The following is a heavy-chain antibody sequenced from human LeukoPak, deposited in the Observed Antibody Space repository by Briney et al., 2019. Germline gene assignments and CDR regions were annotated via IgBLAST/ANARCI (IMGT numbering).Heavy chain of an antibody. Sequence: GGSLRLSCGGSGFTLSDYYMNWIRQAPGKGLEWVSYISSSGTSIYQSDSVKGRFTISRDNAKNSLYLQMNSLRAEDTAVYYCATASAITSPGTFQHWGQGTLVTVSS. CDR2: ISSSGTSI. J-gene: IGHJ1*01. V-gene: IGHV3-11*01. CDR1: GFTLSDYY. D-gene: IGHD1-1*01. CDR3: ATASAITSPGTFQH.